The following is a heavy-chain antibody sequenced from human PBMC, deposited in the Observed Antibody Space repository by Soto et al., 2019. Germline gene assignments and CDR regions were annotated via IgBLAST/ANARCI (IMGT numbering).Heavy chain of an antibody. CDR2: FCSNVGII. D-gene: IGHD3-3*01. Sequence: GGSLRLSCSASGFAFYGFAMHWVRQAPGKGPEYVALFCSNVGIIYYVDSVKGIFTISIDNSKSSFYLQISSLRPEDTAVYYCVKGGGNYDFWSGYYRNYYGMDVWGQGTTVTVSS. V-gene: IGHV3-64D*06. J-gene: IGHJ6*02. CDR1: GFAFYGFA. CDR3: VKGGGNYDFWSGYYRNYYGMDV.